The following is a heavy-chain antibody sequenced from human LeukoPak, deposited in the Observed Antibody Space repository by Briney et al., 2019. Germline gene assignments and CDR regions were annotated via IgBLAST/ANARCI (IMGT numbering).Heavy chain of an antibody. CDR2: IYYSGST. D-gene: IGHD6-13*01. Sequence: SETLSLTCTVSGGSISSYYWSWIRQPPGKGREWIGYIYYSGSTNYNPSLKSRGTISVDTSKNQFSLKLSSVTAADTAVYYCARRIAAAGTGAFDIWGQGTMVTVSS. V-gene: IGHV4-59*01. CDR3: ARRIAAAGTGAFDI. J-gene: IGHJ3*02. CDR1: GGSISSYY.